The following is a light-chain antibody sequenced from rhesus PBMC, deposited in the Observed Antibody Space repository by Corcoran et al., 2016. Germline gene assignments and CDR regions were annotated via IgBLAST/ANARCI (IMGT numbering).Light chain of an antibody. CDR3: QKYSSSPYS. Sequence: QVILTQSPATLSLSPGERATLSCRASQSVSSYLAWYQQKPGQAPRLLIYGASSRATGIPDRFSGSGSWTEFTLTISSLEPEDFAVYYCQKYSSSPYSFGQGTKVEIK. V-gene: IGKV3-53*01. J-gene: IGKJ2*01. CDR1: QSVSSY. CDR2: GAS.